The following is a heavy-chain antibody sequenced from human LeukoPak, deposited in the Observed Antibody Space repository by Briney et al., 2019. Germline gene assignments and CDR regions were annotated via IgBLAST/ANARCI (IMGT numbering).Heavy chain of an antibody. D-gene: IGHD2-2*01. CDR2: IYYSGST. Sequence: SQTLSLTCTVSGCSISSGDYYWSWIRQPPGKGLEWIGYIYYSGSTYYNPSLKSRVTISVDTSKNQFSLKLSSVTAADTAVYYCARGGDIVVVPAARTPFDYWGQGTLVTVSS. CDR3: ARGGDIVVVPAARTPFDY. CDR1: GCSISSGDYY. V-gene: IGHV4-30-4*08. J-gene: IGHJ4*02.